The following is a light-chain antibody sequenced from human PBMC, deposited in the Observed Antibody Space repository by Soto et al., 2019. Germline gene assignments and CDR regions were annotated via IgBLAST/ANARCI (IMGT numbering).Light chain of an antibody. CDR2: EVS. V-gene: IGLV2-14*01. CDR3: NSYTSSSTQV. J-gene: IGLJ1*01. Sequence: QSALTQPASVSGSPGQSITISCTGTSSDVGGYNYVSWYQQHPGKAPKLMIYEVSNRPSGVSNRFSGSKSGNTASLTISGLHAEDEADYYCNSYTSSSTQVFGTGTKLTVL. CDR1: SSDVGGYNY.